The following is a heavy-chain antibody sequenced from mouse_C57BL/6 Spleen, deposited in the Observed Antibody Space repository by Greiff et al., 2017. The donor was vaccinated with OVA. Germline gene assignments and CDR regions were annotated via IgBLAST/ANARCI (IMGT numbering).Heavy chain of an antibody. CDR1: GFSFNTYA. CDR2: IRSKSNNYAT. J-gene: IGHJ3*01. D-gene: IGHD1-1*01. CDR3: VRAYYGSSYGAWFAY. V-gene: IGHV10-1*01. Sequence: EVQRVESGGGLVQPKGSLKLSCAASGFSFNTYAMNWVRQAPGKGLEWVARIRSKSNNYATYYADSVKDRFTISRDDSESMLYMQMNNLKTEDTAMYYGVRAYYGSSYGAWFAYWGQGTLVTVSA.